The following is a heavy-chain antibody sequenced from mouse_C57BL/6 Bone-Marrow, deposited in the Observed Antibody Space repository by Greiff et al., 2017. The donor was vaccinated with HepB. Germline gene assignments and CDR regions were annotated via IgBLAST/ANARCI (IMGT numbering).Heavy chain of an antibody. CDR2: ISSGGSYT. D-gene: IGHD1-1*01. CDR3: ARQPYYGSSYLYAMDY. CDR1: GFTFSSYG. Sequence: EVMLVESGGDLVKPGGSLKLSCAASGFTFSSYGMSWVRQTPDKRLEWVATISSGGSYTYYPDSVKGRFTISRDNAKNTLYLQMSSLKSEDTAMYYCARQPYYGSSYLYAMDYWGQGTSVTVSS. V-gene: IGHV5-6*02. J-gene: IGHJ4*01.